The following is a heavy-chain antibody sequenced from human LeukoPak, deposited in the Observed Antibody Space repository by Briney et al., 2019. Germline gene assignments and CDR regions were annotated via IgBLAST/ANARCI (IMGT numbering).Heavy chain of an antibody. CDR3: VRGIRSCGRKVLDH. D-gene: IGHD2-21*01. V-gene: IGHV4-34*01. J-gene: IGHJ4*02. CDR2: ITHSGSS. CDR1: GVSFSDSY. Sequence: SETLSLTCAVSGVSFSDSYWSWLRQPPGKGLEWVGEITHSGSSKYNASLKTRLTISVDTSTNQFSLRMNSVTAADTAVYYCVRGIRSCGRKVLDHWGRGTLVTVSS.